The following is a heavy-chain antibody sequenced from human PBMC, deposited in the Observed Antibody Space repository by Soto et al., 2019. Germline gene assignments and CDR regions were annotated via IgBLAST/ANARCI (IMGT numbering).Heavy chain of an antibody. J-gene: IGHJ5*02. V-gene: IGHV4-31*03. CDR3: ARRDRSGFYYWLDT. Sequence: SETLSLTGTVSGGSISDGYYWTWIRQHPGKGLEWIGSVSDSGSTSYNTSLKSRLTVSVDTSKNQFSLNLRSVTAADTAVYYCARRDRSGFYYWLDTFGQGALVTFSS. D-gene: IGHD3-22*01. CDR2: VSDSGST. CDR1: GGSISDGYY.